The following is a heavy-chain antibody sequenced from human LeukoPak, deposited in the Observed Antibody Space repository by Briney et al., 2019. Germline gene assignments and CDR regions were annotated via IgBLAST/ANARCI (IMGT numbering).Heavy chain of an antibody. D-gene: IGHD1-26*01. Sequence: GGSLRLSCAASGLTFSSYWMHWVRQAPGKGLVWVSRINSDGSSTSYADSVKGRFTISRDNAKNTLYLQMNSLRAEDTAVYYCARGIVGANSFLWGQGTLVTVSS. J-gene: IGHJ4*02. CDR1: GLTFSSYW. CDR2: INSDGSST. V-gene: IGHV3-74*01. CDR3: ARGIVGANSFL.